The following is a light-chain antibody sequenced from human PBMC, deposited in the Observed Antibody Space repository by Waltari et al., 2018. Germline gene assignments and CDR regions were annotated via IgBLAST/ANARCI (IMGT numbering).Light chain of an antibody. CDR2: GDT. CDR1: SPNIGAGYV. V-gene: IGLV1-40*01. J-gene: IGLJ3*02. Sequence: QSVLTQPPSVSGAPGQRVTISCIGYSPNIGAGYVVQWYKQLPGTAPKLHIYGDTSRPPWVPVRFAASRSDTSVSLAITGLQPEDEAHYYCQSYDTNLRDWVFGGGTKLTVL. CDR3: QSYDTNLRDWV.